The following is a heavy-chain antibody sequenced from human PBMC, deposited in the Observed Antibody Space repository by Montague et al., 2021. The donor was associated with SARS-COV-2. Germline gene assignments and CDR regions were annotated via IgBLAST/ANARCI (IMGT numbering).Heavy chain of an antibody. J-gene: IGHJ4*02. CDR2: IYDGGST. CDR1: GDSIRNSEYS. V-gene: IGHV4-39*01. CDR3: ATRTRYPQNDFGF. Sequence: SETLSLTCTVSGDSIRNSEYSWGWVRQPPGNGLEWIGNIYDGGSTFYNPSLKSQVTIFVDTSKNQFSLKLSSVTAADTAVYYCATRTRYPQNDFGFWGQGTLVTVSS. D-gene: IGHD1-14*01.